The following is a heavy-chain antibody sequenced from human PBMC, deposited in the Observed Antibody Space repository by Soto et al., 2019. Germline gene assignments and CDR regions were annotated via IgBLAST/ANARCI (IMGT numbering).Heavy chain of an antibody. CDR2: ISSNGGST. CDR1: GFTFSSYA. CDR3: VKDVRDGYKRPNFDY. Sequence: GGSLRLSCSASGFTFSSYAMHWVRQAPGKGLEYVSAISSNGGSTYYADSVKGRFTISRDNSKNTLYLQMSSLRAEDTAVYYCVKDVRDGYKRPNFDYWGQGTLVTVSS. D-gene: IGHD5-12*01. J-gene: IGHJ4*02. V-gene: IGHV3-64D*08.